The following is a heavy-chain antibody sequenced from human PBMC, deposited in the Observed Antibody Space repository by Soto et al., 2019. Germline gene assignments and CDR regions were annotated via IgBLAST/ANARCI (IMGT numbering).Heavy chain of an antibody. V-gene: IGHV4-59*01. CDR3: ARRYSRAWLFDY. J-gene: IGHJ4*02. CDR2: SHYSGST. Sequence: TDTLSLTCPLSGYSISTYYWCSLRQRRGKGLEWIGNSHYSGSTNNSPPLKGRVTRSVDTTKNRFSLKLYSVTAADTAVYYCARRYSRAWLFDYWGQGTLVTVSS. D-gene: IGHD6-19*01. CDR1: GYSISTYY.